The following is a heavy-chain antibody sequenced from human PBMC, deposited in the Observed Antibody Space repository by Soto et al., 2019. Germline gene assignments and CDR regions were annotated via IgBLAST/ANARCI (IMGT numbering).Heavy chain of an antibody. Sequence: VSCKASGYTFTNYGFSWVRQAPGQGLELMGWVSAYNGDTNYAQKFRDRVTLATDASTSTAYMELRSLRFDDTAVYYCARSDRYYGGRAAYWGQGTQVTVSS. CDR2: VSAYNGDT. CDR3: ARSDRYYGGRAAY. D-gene: IGHD4-17*01. CDR1: GYTFTNYG. V-gene: IGHV1-18*04. J-gene: IGHJ4*02.